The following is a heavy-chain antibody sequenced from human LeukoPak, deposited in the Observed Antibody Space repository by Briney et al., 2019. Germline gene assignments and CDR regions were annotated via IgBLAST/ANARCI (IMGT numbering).Heavy chain of an antibody. J-gene: IGHJ4*02. V-gene: IGHV3-33*01. D-gene: IGHD3-22*01. CDR1: GFTFSSYG. Sequence: GGPLRLSCAASGFTFSSYGMHWVRQAPGKGLEWVAVIWYDGSNKYYADSVKGRFTISRDNSKNTLYLQMNSLRAEDTAVYYCARARYDSSGYPSVFDYWGQGTLVTVSS. CDR3: ARARYDSSGYPSVFDY. CDR2: IWYDGSNK.